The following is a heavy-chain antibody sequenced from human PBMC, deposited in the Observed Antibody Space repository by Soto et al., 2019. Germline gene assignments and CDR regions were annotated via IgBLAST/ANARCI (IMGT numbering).Heavy chain of an antibody. CDR1: GFIFSTYS. D-gene: IGHD3-3*01. CDR2: INSRSTNI. V-gene: IGHV3-48*02. J-gene: IGHJ4*02. Sequence: GGSLRLSCATYGFIFSTYSINWLRQAPGRGLEWVSYINSRSTNIYYADSVKGRFTISRDNAENSLYLQLNSLRDDDTAVYYCAGTYDPHDFRFDHWGRGTLVTVSS. CDR3: AGTYDPHDFRFDH.